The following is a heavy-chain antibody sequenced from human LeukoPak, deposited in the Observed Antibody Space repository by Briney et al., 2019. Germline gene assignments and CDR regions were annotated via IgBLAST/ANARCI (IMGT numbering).Heavy chain of an antibody. CDR3: ARQYLTGYYYYMDV. V-gene: IGHV4-59*01. J-gene: IGHJ6*03. CDR2: IYYSGST. CDR1: GGSISSYY. D-gene: IGHD3-9*01. Sequence: PSETLSLTCTVSGGSISSYYWSWIRQPPGKGLEWTGYIYYSGSTNYNPSLKSRVTISVDTSKNQFSLKLSSVTAADTAVYYCARQYLTGYYYYMDVWGKGTTVTVSS.